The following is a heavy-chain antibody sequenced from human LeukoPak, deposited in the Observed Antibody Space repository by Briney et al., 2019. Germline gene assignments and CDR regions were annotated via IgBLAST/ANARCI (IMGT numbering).Heavy chain of an antibody. V-gene: IGHV1-2*02. CDR1: GYTFTGYH. J-gene: IGHJ4*02. Sequence: ASVKVSCKASGYTFTGYHMHWVRQAPGQGLEWMGWINPNSGGTNYAQKFQGRVTMTRDTSISTAYMELSRLRSDDTAGYYCARDGDYGSGSYYRGFFDYWGQGTQVTVSS. CDR2: INPNSGGT. D-gene: IGHD3-10*01. CDR3: ARDGDYGSGSYYRGFFDY.